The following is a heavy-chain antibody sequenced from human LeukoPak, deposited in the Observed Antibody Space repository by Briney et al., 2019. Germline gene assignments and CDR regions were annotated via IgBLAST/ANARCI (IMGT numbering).Heavy chain of an antibody. J-gene: IGHJ4*02. CDR2: IIPIFGTA. CDR1: GGTFSSYA. CDR3: FWFGELQSPRY. Sequence: GSSVKVSCKASGGTFSSYAISWVRQAPGQGLEWMGGIIPIFGTANYAQKFQGRVTITADESTSTAYMELSSLRSEDTAVYYCFWFGELQSPRYWGQGTLVTVSS. V-gene: IGHV1-69*01. D-gene: IGHD3-10*01.